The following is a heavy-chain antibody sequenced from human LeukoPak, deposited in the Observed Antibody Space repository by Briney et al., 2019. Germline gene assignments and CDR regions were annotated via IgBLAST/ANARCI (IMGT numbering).Heavy chain of an antibody. CDR2: INPQSGGT. J-gene: IGHJ6*03. CDR1: GYTFTRYY. CDR3: ARDPGYFADSTVITPYYYMDV. D-gene: IGHD2-15*01. Sequence: GASVKVSCKASGYTFTRYYIHWVRQAPGQGLEWMGWINPQSGGTGFAQKYQARVTMTRDTSIKTAYMELSSLRSGDTAVYFCARDPGYFADSTVITPYYYMDVWGKGTAVTVSS. V-gene: IGHV1-2*02.